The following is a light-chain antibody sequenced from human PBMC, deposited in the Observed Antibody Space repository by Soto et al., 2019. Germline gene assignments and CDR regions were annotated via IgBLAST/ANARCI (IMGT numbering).Light chain of an antibody. Sequence: EIVLTQSPGTRSLSPGERATLSCRAIQSVSSSYLAWYQQKPGQAPRLLIYGASSRATGIPDRFSGSGSGTDFTLTISRLEAEDFAVYYCQQYGSSPPLTFGGGTKVDI. CDR3: QQYGSSPPLT. V-gene: IGKV3-20*01. J-gene: IGKJ4*01. CDR2: GAS. CDR1: QSVSSSY.